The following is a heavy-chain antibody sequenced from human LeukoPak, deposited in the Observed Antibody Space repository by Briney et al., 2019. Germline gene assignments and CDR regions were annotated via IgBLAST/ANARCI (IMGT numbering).Heavy chain of an antibody. J-gene: IGHJ4*02. Sequence: SETLSLTCTVSGGSISSYYWSWIRQPPGKGLEWIGYIYYIGSTNYNPSLKSRVTISVDTSKNQFSLTLSSVSAADTAVYYCARELAGDSSGYYYGGGPIDYWGQGTLVTVSS. D-gene: IGHD3-22*01. CDR3: ARELAGDSSGYYYGGGPIDY. CDR1: GGSISSYY. CDR2: IYYIGST. V-gene: IGHV4-59*01.